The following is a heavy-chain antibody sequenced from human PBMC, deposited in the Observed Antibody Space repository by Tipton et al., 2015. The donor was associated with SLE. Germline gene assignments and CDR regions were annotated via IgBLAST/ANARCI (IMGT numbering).Heavy chain of an antibody. CDR2: IYYSGTT. J-gene: IGHJ4*02. V-gene: IGHV4-59*01. D-gene: IGHD2-8*01. CDR3: ASTTGRFDY. CDR1: NGSISSYY. Sequence: LRLSCSIYNGSISSYYWSWIRQPPGKGLEWLGYIYYSGTTNYNPSFKSRVTLSVDTSKNQISLKVNSVTAADTAVYFCASTTGRFDYWGQGTLVTVSP.